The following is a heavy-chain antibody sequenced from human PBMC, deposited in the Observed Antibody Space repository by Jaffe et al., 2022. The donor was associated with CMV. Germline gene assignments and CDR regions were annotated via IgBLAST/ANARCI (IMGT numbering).Heavy chain of an antibody. CDR2: IKQDGSEK. CDR1: GFTFSSYW. Sequence: EVQLVESGGGLVQPGGSLRLSCAASGFTFSSYWMSWVRQAPGKGLEWVANIKQDGSEKYYVDSVKGRFTISRDNAKNSLYLQMNSLRAEDTAVYYCARAGDYGSGSQTHSYYYYGMDVWGQGTTVTVSS. D-gene: IGHD3-10*01. V-gene: IGHV3-7*01. CDR3: ARAGDYGSGSQTHSYYYYGMDV. J-gene: IGHJ6*02.